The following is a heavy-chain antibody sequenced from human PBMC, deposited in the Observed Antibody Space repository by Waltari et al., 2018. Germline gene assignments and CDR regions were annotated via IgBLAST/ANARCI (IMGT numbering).Heavy chain of an antibody. Sequence: QVQLVESGGGVVQPGGSLRLSCAASGFTFSTYGMPWVRQAPGKGLEWVAFIRYDGSNKYDGDSVEGRFTISRDNSKNTLYLQMNSLRAEDTAVYYCAKALYSSGWYEGVDYWGQGTLVTVSS. CDR3: AKALYSSGWYEGVDY. CDR2: IRYDGSNK. J-gene: IGHJ4*02. CDR1: GFTFSTYG. V-gene: IGHV3-30*02. D-gene: IGHD6-19*01.